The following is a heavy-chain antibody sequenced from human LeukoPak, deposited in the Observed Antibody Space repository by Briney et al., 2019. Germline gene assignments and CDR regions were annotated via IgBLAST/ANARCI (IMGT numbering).Heavy chain of an antibody. Sequence: GASVKVSCKASGYTFTGYYMHWVRLAPGQGLEWMGWINPNSGGTNYAQKFQGRVTMTRDTSISTAYMELSRLRSDDTAVYYCARVRVYCGGDCYFDYWGQGTLVTVSS. CDR2: INPNSGGT. CDR1: GYTFTGYY. D-gene: IGHD2-21*02. V-gene: IGHV1-2*02. J-gene: IGHJ4*02. CDR3: ARVRVYCGGDCYFDY.